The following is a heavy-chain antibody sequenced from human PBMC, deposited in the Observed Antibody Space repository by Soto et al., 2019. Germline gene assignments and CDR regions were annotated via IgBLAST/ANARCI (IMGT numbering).Heavy chain of an antibody. J-gene: IGHJ6*02. CDR2: IIPIFGTA. D-gene: IGHD6-13*01. CDR1: GGTFSSYA. CDR3: ARDTRSYSSSWYVHYGMDV. V-gene: IGHV1-69*06. Sequence: ASVKVSCKASGGTFSSYAISWVRQAPGQGLEWMGGIIPIFGTANYAQKFQGRVTITADKPTSTAYMELSSLRSEDTAVYYCARDTRSYSSSWYVHYGMDVWGQGTTVTVSS.